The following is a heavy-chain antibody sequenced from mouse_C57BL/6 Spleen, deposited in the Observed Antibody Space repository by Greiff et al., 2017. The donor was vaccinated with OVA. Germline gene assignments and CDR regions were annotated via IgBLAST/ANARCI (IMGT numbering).Heavy chain of an antibody. CDR1: GFTFSDYG. Sequence: EVKLMESGGGLVKPGGSLKLSCAASGFTFSDYGMHWVRQAPEKGLEWVAYISSGSSTIYYADTVKGRFTISRDNAKNTLFLQMTSLRSEDTAMYYCARGPTGYAMDYWGQGTSVTVSS. V-gene: IGHV5-17*01. CDR2: ISSGSSTI. D-gene: IGHD1-1*01. CDR3: ARGPTGYAMDY. J-gene: IGHJ4*01.